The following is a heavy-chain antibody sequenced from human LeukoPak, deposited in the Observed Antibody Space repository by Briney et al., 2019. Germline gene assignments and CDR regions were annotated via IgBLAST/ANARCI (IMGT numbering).Heavy chain of an antibody. CDR1: GFTFGGSA. CDR2: IRSKANNYAT. D-gene: IGHD3-16*01. CDR3: AKDDGGSYYIYYYYMDV. J-gene: IGHJ6*03. Sequence: PGGSLRLSCAASGFTFGGSAMHWVRQASGKGLEWVGRIRSKANNYATAYDASVKGRFTISRDDSKNTLYLQMNSLRAEDTAVYYCAKDDGGSYYIYYYYMDVWGKGTTVTISS. V-gene: IGHV3-73*01.